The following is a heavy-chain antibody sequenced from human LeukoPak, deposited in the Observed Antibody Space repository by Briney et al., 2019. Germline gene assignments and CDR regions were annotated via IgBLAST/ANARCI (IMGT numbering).Heavy chain of an antibody. CDR1: GFPFSSHW. D-gene: IGHD1-26*01. CDR2: IKEDGSEK. V-gene: IGHV3-7*03. Sequence: GGSLRLSCAASGFPFSSHWMSWVRQAPGKGLEWVATIKEDGSEKYYVDSVKGRFTISRDNSKNTLYLQMNSLRAEDTAVYYCARDRVGATTNFDYWGQGTLVTVSS. CDR3: ARDRVGATTNFDY. J-gene: IGHJ4*02.